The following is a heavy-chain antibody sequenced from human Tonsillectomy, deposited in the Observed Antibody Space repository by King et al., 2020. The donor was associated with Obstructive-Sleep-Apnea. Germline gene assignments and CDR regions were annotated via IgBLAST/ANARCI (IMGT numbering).Heavy chain of an antibody. CDR3: ARAYIAAAGTMEKNWFDP. V-gene: IGHV1-69*01. J-gene: IGHJ5*02. Sequence: QLVQSGAEVKKPGSSVXVSCKASGGTFSSYAISWVRQAPGQGXAXXGGIIPXFVTANYAQRFQGRVTITADEYTSTAYMELSSLRSEATAVYYCARAYIAAAGTMEKNWFDPWGQGTLVTVSS. CDR2: IIPXFVTA. D-gene: IGHD6-13*01. CDR1: GGTFSSYA.